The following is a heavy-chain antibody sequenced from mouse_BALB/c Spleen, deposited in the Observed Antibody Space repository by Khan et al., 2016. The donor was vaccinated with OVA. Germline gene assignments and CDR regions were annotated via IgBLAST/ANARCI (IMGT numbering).Heavy chain of an antibody. CDR1: GDAFTNSW. J-gene: IGHJ4*01. V-gene: IGHV1-63*01. CDR3: ARWGMDS. CDR2: IYPGSGNT. Sequence: QVQLQQSGAELVRPGTSVNISCKASGDAFTNSWLGWVKQRPGHGLEWIGDIYPGSGNTYYNEKLKGKVTLTADKSSSTAYLQLINLTSEDSAVYFCARWGMDSWGQGTSVTVSS.